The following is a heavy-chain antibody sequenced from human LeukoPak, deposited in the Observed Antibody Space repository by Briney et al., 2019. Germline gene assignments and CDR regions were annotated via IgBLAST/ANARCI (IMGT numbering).Heavy chain of an antibody. CDR1: GYTFTSYD. CDR2: MNPNSGNT. Sequence: ASVKVSCKASGYTFTSYDINWVRQATGQGLEWMGWMNPNSGNTGYAQKFQGRVTMTRNISISTADMELSSLRSEDTAVYYCARSYSSSSYYGMDVWGQGTTVTVSS. V-gene: IGHV1-8*01. J-gene: IGHJ6*02. D-gene: IGHD6-6*01. CDR3: ARSYSSSSYYGMDV.